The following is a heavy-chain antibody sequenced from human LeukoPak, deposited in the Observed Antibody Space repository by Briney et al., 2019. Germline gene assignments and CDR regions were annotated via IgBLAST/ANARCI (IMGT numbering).Heavy chain of an antibody. CDR3: ARMNSGSSFDY. Sequence: SQTLSLTCTVSGGSISSGGYYWSWIRQHPEKGLEWIGYIYNSETTYYNPSLKSRVTVSVDTSKNQFSLKLSSVTAADTAVYYCARMNSGSSFDYWGQGTLVSVSS. CDR2: IYNSETT. V-gene: IGHV4-31*03. J-gene: IGHJ4*02. CDR1: GGSISSGGYY. D-gene: IGHD3-10*01.